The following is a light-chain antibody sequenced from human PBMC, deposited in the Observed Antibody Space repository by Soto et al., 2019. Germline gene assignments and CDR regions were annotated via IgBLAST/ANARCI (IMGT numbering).Light chain of an antibody. CDR3: SSYTASAPFYV. CDR2: DVH. CDR1: RTDVDGHDY. Sequence: QSALTQPASVSGSPGQSISISCTGARTDVDGHDYVSWYQQHPGQAPKLMIFDVHSRPSGVSSRFSGSKSGDTASLTISGLQAEDDGDYYCSSYTASAPFYVFGTGTKLTVL. J-gene: IGLJ1*01. V-gene: IGLV2-14*03.